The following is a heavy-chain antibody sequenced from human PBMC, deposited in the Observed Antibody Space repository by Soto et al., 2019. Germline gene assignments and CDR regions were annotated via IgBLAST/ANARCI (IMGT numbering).Heavy chain of an antibody. CDR1: GFTFTNYA. J-gene: IGHJ4*02. Sequence: GGSLRLSCAASGFTFTNYAMSWVRQAPGKGLEWVSSITTGGDNTYYADSVKGRFTISRDNSKNTLYLQMNRLRVEDTAKYFCAKDWQGTSCSGGGCLSYWGQGTLVTV. CDR2: ITTGGDNT. V-gene: IGHV3-23*01. D-gene: IGHD2-2*01. CDR3: AKDWQGTSCSGGGCLSY.